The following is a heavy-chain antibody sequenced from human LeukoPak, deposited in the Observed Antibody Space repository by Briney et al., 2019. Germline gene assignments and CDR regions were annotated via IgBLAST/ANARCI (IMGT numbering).Heavy chain of an antibody. J-gene: IGHJ4*02. CDR3: ARGSVVVVVAATLFDY. D-gene: IGHD2-15*01. Sequence: SGGSLRLSCVASGFPFSIYGMQWVRQAPGKGLEWVANIKQDGSEKYYVDSVKGRFTISRDNAKNSLYLQMNSLRAEDTAVYYCARGSVVVVVAATLFDYWGQGTLVTVSS. CDR1: GFPFSIYG. CDR2: IKQDGSEK. V-gene: IGHV3-7*01.